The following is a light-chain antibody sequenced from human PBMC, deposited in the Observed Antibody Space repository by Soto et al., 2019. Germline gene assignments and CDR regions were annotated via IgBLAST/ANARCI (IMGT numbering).Light chain of an antibody. J-gene: IGLJ1*01. CDR1: SSDVCGYNY. V-gene: IGLV2-8*01. CDR3: SSYAGSSTLRYV. Sequence: QSVLTQPPSASGSPGQSVTISCTGTSSDVCGYNYVSWYQQHPGKAPKLMIYEVSKRPSGVPDRFSGSKSGNTASLTVSGLQAEDEADYYCSSYAGSSTLRYVFGTGTKVTVL. CDR2: EVS.